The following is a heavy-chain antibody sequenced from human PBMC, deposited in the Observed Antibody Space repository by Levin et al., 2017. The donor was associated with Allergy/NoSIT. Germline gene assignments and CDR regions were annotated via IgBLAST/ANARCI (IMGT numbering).Heavy chain of an antibody. Sequence: GESLKISCAASGFTVSSNYMSWVRQAPGKGLEWVSVIYSGGSTYYADSVKGRFTISRDNSKNTLYLQMNSLRAEDTAVYYCAGGDILTGYYIGGLWYWGQGTLVTVSS. CDR3: AGGDILTGYYIGGLWY. CDR2: IYSGGST. CDR1: GFTVSSNY. V-gene: IGHV3-66*01. D-gene: IGHD3-9*01. J-gene: IGHJ4*02.